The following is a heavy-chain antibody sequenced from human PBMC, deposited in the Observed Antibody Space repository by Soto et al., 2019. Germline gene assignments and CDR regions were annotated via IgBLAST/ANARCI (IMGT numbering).Heavy chain of an antibody. CDR1: GYSFTCHW. J-gene: IGHJ6*02. CDR3: WRRMEGVFYYGMDF. V-gene: IGHV5-51*01. D-gene: IGHD1-1*01. CDR2: IYPGPPHT. Sequence: SLNPSPKVSGYSFTCHWNDWARQIPGKGLVWMGIIYPGPPHTRYSRSFQGQVTVSADRSIGAAYGQWSSLKASDTAMYYCWRRMEGVFYYGMDFWGQGTTVTVSS.